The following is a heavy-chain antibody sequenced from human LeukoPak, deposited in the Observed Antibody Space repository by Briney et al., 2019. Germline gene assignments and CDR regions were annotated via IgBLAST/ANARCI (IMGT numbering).Heavy chain of an antibody. CDR3: TRESGSYHGNDY. CDR1: GYTFTGYY. D-gene: IGHD1-26*01. CDR2: IHSNNGAT. V-gene: IGHV1-2*06. J-gene: IGHJ4*02. Sequence: ASVTVSCKASGYTFTGYYMHWVRQAPGQGLEWMGLIHSNNGATNYAQKLQGRVTITGDTSISTAYMELSSLRSDDTAVYYCTRESGSYHGNDYWGQGTLVTVSS.